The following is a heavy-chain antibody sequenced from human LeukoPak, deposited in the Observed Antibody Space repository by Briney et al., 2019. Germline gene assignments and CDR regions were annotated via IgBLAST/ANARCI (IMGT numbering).Heavy chain of an antibody. V-gene: IGHV3-9*01. Sequence: GGSLRLSCAASGFTFDDYAMHWVRHAPGKGLEWVSGISWNSGSIGYADSVKGRFTISRDNAKNSLYLQMNSLRAEDTALYYCAGMDGDYWYFDLWGRGTLVTVSS. CDR1: GFTFDDYA. CDR2: ISWNSGSI. CDR3: AGMDGDYWYFDL. J-gene: IGHJ2*01. D-gene: IGHD4-17*01.